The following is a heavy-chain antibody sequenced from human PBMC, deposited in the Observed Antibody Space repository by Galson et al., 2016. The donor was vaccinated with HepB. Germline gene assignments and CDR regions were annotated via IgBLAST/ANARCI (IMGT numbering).Heavy chain of an antibody. J-gene: IGHJ6*02. V-gene: IGHV3-30*18. CDR1: GGSFSGYY. CDR2: IPYDGSSQ. CDR3: AKDGILGTTTQSKGMDV. D-gene: IGHD1-26*01. Sequence: LSLTCAVYGGSFSGYYWSWIRQPPGKGLEWVALIPYDGSSQYYADSVRGRFTISRDNSKNTLYLQLDSLRPEDTAVYYCAKDGILGTTTQSKGMDVWGQGTTVTVSS.